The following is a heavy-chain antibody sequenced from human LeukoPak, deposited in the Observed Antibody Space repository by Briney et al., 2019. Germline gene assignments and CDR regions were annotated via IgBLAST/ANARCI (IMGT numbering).Heavy chain of an antibody. J-gene: IGHJ4*02. V-gene: IGHV4-39*01. D-gene: IGHD2-2*02. CDR1: GGSISSSSYY. CDR3: ARGCSSTSCYIGSIDY. Sequence: PSGTLSLTCTVSGGSISSSSYYWGWIRQPPGKGLEWIGSIYYSGSTYYNPSLKSRVTISVDTSKNQFSLKLSSVTAADTAVYYCARGCSSTSCYIGSIDYWGQGTLVTVSS. CDR2: IYYSGST.